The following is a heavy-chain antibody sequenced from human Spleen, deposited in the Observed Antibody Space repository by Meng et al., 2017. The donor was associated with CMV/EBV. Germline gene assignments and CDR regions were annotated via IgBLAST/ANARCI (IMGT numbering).Heavy chain of an antibody. D-gene: IGHD5-24*01. CDR2: IYWNDDK. CDR3: AGWTISTYFDH. V-gene: IGHV2-5*01. CDR1: VFTHSTSRVG. J-gene: IGHJ4*02. Sequence: CTFSVFTHSTSRVGVVWIQQAPGKALGWLTLIYWNDDKRYSPSLKSRLTITKDTSKKQVVLTMTNMEPVDTATYYGAGWTISTYFDHWGQGTLVTVSS.